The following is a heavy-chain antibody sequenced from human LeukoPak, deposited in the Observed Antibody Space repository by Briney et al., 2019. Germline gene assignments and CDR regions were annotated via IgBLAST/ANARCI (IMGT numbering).Heavy chain of an antibody. CDR1: GFTFSTYE. Sequence: QPGGSLRLSCAASGFTFSTYEMNWVRQAPGKGLEWVSHISASGGTIYYADSVKGRFTIPRDNVKNSVSLQMNNLRAEDTAVYYCATFIDYWGQGTLVTVSS. CDR2: ISASGGTI. V-gene: IGHV3-48*03. J-gene: IGHJ4*02. CDR3: ATFIDY.